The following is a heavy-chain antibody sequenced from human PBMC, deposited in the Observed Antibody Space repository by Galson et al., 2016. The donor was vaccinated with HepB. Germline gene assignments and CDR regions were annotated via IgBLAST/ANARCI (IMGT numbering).Heavy chain of an antibody. CDR3: AKRGVWDVHYFDY. V-gene: IGHV3-23*01. Sequence: SLRLSCAASGFTFSIQAMSWVRQAPGKGLEWVSPIGGTSGRTYYADSVKGRFTISRDNSKNTLYLQMNSLRAEDTAVYYCAKRGVWDVHYFDYWGQGTLVTDSS. CDR1: GFTFSIQA. CDR2: IGGTSGRT. D-gene: IGHD3-16*01. J-gene: IGHJ4*02.